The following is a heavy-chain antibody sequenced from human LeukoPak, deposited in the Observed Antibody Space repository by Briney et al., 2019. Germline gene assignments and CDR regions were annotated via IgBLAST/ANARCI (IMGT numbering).Heavy chain of an antibody. J-gene: IGHJ4*02. D-gene: IGHD3-10*01. CDR2: IKQDGSEK. CDR3: ARVSTWFGEFNYFDY. Sequence: GGSLRLSCAASGFTCSSYWMSWVRQAPGKGLEWVANIKQDGSEKYYVDSVKGRFTISRDNAKNSLYLQMNSLRAEDTAVYYCARVSTWFGEFNYFDYWGQGTLVTVSS. V-gene: IGHV3-7*03. CDR1: GFTCSSYW.